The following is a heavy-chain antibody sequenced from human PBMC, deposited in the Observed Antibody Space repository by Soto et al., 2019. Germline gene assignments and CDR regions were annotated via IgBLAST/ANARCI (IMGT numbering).Heavy chain of an antibody. J-gene: IGHJ4*01. CDR3: TTYSYSGIVTVRFDY. D-gene: IGHD5-12*01. CDR1: GFFFNKAW. Sequence: GGSPRLSCAASGFFFNKAWINWVRQAPGKGLEWVGRIKSKTDGGTPDFAAPVKGRFAISRDDSKNVVYLQMNSLKVEDTGIYYCTTYSYSGIVTVRFDYCGHGSLVPGSS. V-gene: IGHV3-15*07. CDR2: IKSKTDGGTP.